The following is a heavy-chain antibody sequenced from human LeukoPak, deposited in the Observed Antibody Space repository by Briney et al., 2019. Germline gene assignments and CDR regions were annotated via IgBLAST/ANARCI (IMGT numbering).Heavy chain of an antibody. Sequence: PGGSRTLSCSVSGFTFKSYEMNWVRLTPGKGLEWIAYISSGGTTIFYADSVKGRFTVSRDNDKSLLYLQMNSLRADDTATYYCVRSLTIAVAGTDLWGQGTVVTVS. CDR3: VRSLTIAVAGTDL. V-gene: IGHV3-48*03. CDR2: ISSGGTTI. J-gene: IGHJ5*02. CDR1: GFTFKSYE. D-gene: IGHD6-19*01.